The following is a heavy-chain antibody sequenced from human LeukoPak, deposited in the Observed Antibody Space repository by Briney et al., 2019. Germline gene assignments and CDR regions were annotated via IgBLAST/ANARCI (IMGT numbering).Heavy chain of an antibody. V-gene: IGHV6-1*01. Sequence: SQTLSLTCAISGDSVSSKSAAWNWIRQSPSRGLEWLGRAYYRSKWYKEYAVSVKSRITINPDTSKNQFSLQLNSVTPEDTAVYFCARAGGGTLNYWGQGTLVTVSS. J-gene: IGHJ4*02. D-gene: IGHD1-7*01. CDR3: ARAGGGTLNY. CDR2: AYYRSKWYK. CDR1: GDSVSSKSAA.